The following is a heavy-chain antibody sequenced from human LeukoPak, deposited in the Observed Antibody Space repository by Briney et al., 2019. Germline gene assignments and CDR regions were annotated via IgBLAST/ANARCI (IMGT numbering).Heavy chain of an antibody. CDR1: GFTFSSYA. Sequence: GSLRLSCAASGFTFSSYAMSWVRQPPGKGLEWIGEINHSGSTNYNPSLKSRVTISVDTSKNQFSLKLSSVTAADTAVYYCARPRGTYYYGSGSYLFDYWGQGTLVTVSS. CDR3: ARPRGTYYYGSGSYLFDY. J-gene: IGHJ4*02. D-gene: IGHD3-10*01. CDR2: INHSGST. V-gene: IGHV4-34*01.